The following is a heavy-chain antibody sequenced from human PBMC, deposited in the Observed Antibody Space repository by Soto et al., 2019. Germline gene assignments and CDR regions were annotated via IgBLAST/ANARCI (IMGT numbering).Heavy chain of an antibody. CDR3: ARRERAAGTDWWFDP. CDR2: IYYSGST. V-gene: IGHV4-39*01. Sequence: QLQLQESGPGLVKPSETLSLTCTVSGGSISSSSFHWGWIRQPPGKGLEWIGSIYYSGSTYYSPSLQSRVTLAVDTSKNQFSLKLSSVTAADTAVYYCARRERAAGTDWWFDPWGQGTLVTVSS. CDR1: GGSISSSSFH. D-gene: IGHD6-13*01. J-gene: IGHJ5*02.